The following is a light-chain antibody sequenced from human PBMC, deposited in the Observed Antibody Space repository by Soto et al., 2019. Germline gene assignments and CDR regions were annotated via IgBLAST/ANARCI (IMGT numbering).Light chain of an antibody. CDR1: QSVSSN. V-gene: IGKV3-15*01. CDR2: RAS. Sequence: EVVMTQFPATLSVSPGERATLSCRASQSVSSNLAWYQQKVGQAPRLLIYRASTRATGIPARFSGSGSGTEFTLTISSLQSEDFAVYYCQQHNNWPLTFGGGTKVEIK. J-gene: IGKJ4*01. CDR3: QQHNNWPLT.